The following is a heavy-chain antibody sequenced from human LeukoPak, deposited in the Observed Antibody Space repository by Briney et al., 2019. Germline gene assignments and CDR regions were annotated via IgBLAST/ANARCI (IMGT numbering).Heavy chain of an antibody. CDR2: ISSNTYYI. CDR3: ARDSLSAFDY. D-gene: IGHD6-25*01. J-gene: IGHJ4*02. CDR1: GGSISSSS. V-gene: IGHV3-21*01. Sequence: PSETLSLTCTVPGGSISSSSYYWGWIRQPPGKGLEWVSSISSNTYYIYYADSVKGRFTISRDNAKNSLYLRMNSLRAEDTAVYYCARDSLSAFDYWGQGTLVTVSS.